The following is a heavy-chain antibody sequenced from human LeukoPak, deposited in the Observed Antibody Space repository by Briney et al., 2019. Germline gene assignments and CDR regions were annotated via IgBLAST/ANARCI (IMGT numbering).Heavy chain of an antibody. CDR2: INPNSGAT. CDR3: AKIGSSHDFDY. J-gene: IGHJ4*02. D-gene: IGHD1-26*01. V-gene: IGHV1-2*06. Sequence: ASMKVSCKASGYTFTVYFIHWVRQALGQGLEWMGRINPNSGATDYAQKFQGRVTMTRDTSISTAYMELSSLKSDDTAMYYCAKIGSSHDFDYWGQGTLITVSS. CDR1: GYTFTVYF.